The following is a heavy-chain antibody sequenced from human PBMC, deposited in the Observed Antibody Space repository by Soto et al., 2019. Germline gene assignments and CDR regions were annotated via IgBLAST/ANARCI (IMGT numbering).Heavy chain of an antibody. Sequence: PGESLKISCHGSEDMFTNHWIGWVRQMPGKGLEWMGVIYFRDSDVRFSPSFKGQVSISADKASHTVSLPWSSLKSSDTATYFCATLPGGVHFTAGVDNWGPGTLVTVSS. CDR3: ATLPGGVHFTAGVDN. CDR1: EDMFTNHW. V-gene: IGHV5-51*01. J-gene: IGHJ4*02. D-gene: IGHD6-25*01. CDR2: IYFRDSDV.